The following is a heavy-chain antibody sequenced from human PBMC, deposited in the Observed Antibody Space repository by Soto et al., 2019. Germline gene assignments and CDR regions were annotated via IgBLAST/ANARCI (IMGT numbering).Heavy chain of an antibody. J-gene: IGHJ4*02. V-gene: IGHV4-39*01. CDR1: GGSISSSSYY. D-gene: IGHD6-13*01. CDR2: IFYSGNT. Sequence: SETVALTCTVSGGSISSSSYYWCWILQPPGKGLEWIGSIFYSGNTYYNPSLKSRVTISVDTSKNQFSLKLNSVTAADTAVYYCARLGVAAAGNRPFDYWGPGTLVT. CDR3: ARLGVAAAGNRPFDY.